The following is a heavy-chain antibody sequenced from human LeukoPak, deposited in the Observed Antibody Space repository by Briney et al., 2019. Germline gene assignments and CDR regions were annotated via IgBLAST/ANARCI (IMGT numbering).Heavy chain of an antibody. CDR1: GGTFSSYA. CDR2: IIPIFGTA. Sequence: GASVKVSCKPSGGTFSSYAISWVRQAPGQRLKWMGGIIPIFGTANYAQKFQGRVTITADESTSTAYMELSSLRSEDTAVYYCARDDYGDYGGAFDIWGQGTMVTVSS. V-gene: IGHV1-69*13. D-gene: IGHD4-17*01. J-gene: IGHJ3*02. CDR3: ARDDYGDYGGAFDI.